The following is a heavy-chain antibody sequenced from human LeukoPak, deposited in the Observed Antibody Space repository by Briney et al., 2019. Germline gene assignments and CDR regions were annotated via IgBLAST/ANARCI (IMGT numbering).Heavy chain of an antibody. J-gene: IGHJ3*01. V-gene: IGHV3-74*01. CDR3: ARDGSNSHAFDV. CDR1: RFTFNSYW. CDR2: IVGDGSYT. Sequence: GGSLRLSSAASRFTFNSYWMHWVRQAPGKGLVWVSRIVGDGSYTNYADSVKGRFTISRDNAKNTLFLQMNSLRAEDTAVYYCARDGSNSHAFDVWGLGTMVTVSS. D-gene: IGHD5-24*01.